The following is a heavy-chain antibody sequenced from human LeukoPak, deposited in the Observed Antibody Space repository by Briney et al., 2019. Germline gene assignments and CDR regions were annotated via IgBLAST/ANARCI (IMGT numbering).Heavy chain of an antibody. V-gene: IGHV3-15*01. CDR1: RFTFSSYS. Sequence: GGSLRLSCAASRFTFSSYSMSWVRQAPGKGLEWVGRIKSKTDGGTTDYAAPVKGRFTISRDDSKNTLYLQMNSLKTEDTAVYYCTTDLTTVTPVDYWGQGTLVTVSS. CDR3: TTDLTTVTPVDY. CDR2: IKSKTDGGTT. D-gene: IGHD4-17*01. J-gene: IGHJ4*02.